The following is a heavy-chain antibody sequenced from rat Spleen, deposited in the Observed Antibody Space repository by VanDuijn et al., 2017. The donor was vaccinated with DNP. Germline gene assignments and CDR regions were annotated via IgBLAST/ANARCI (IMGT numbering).Heavy chain of an antibody. CDR1: GLTFSDYG. J-gene: IGHJ4*01. D-gene: IGHD1-12*01. V-gene: IGHV5S14*01. Sequence: EVQLVESGGGLVQPGRSLKLSCAASGLTFSDYGMAWVRQTPTKGLEWVASISTGGDDTYYRDSVKGRFTISRDNAKNTQYLQMDSLRSEDTATYYCARHRTIMPYYYAMDAWGQGASVTVSS. CDR3: ARHRTIMPYYYAMDA. CDR2: ISTGGDDT.